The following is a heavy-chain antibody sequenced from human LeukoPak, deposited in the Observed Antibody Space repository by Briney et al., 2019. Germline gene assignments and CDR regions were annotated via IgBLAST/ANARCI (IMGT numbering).Heavy chain of an antibody. V-gene: IGHV1-18*01. J-gene: IGHJ6*02. CDR1: GYTFTSYG. Sequence: ASVKVSCKASGYTFTSYGISWVRQAPGRGLEWMGWISAYNGNTNYAQKLQGRVTMTTDTSTSIAYMELRSLRSDDTAVYYCARDQPHTTYYDSPPTPYYYYGMDVWGQGTTVTVSS. CDR3: ARDQPHTTYYDSPPTPYYYYGMDV. CDR2: ISAYNGNT. D-gene: IGHD3-3*01.